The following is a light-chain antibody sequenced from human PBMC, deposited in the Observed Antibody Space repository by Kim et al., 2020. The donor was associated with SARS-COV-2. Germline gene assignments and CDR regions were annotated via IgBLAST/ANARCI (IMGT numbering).Light chain of an antibody. CDR2: KAS. Sequence: DIQMTQSPSTLSASVGDRVTITCRASQSVSSWLAWYQQKPGKVPKLLIYKASHLESGVPSRFSGSGSGTEFTLTISSLQSDDFAIYYCQQYDTYSRTFGQGTKVDIK. J-gene: IGKJ1*01. CDR1: QSVSSW. CDR3: QQYDTYSRT. V-gene: IGKV1-5*03.